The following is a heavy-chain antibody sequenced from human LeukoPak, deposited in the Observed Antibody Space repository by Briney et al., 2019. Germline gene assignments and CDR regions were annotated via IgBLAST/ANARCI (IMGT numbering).Heavy chain of an antibody. Sequence: GGSLRLSCAASGFTFSSYWMSWVRQAPGKGLEWVANIKQDGSEKYYVDSVKGRFTISRDNAKNSLYLQMNSLRDEDTAVYYCARGIAGTESAFDIWGQGTMVTVSS. CDR3: ARGIAGTESAFDI. J-gene: IGHJ3*02. V-gene: IGHV3-7*02. CDR2: IKQDGSEK. CDR1: GFTFSSYW. D-gene: IGHD6-13*01.